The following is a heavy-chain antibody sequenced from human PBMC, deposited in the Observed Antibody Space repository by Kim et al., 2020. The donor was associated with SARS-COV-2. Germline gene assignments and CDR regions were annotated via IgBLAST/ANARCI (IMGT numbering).Heavy chain of an antibody. CDR2: ISYSGRT. V-gene: IGHV4-39*01. CDR1: GGSISSNDYY. D-gene: IGHD3-3*01. Sequence: SETLSRTCTVSGGSISSNDYYWDWIRQPPGKGLEWIGSISYSGRTYYNPSLKSRVTISVDTSKNQISLKLSSVTAADTGVYYCARGIFGVVIIPYYYYY. CDR3: ARGIFGVVIIPYYYYY. J-gene: IGHJ6*03.